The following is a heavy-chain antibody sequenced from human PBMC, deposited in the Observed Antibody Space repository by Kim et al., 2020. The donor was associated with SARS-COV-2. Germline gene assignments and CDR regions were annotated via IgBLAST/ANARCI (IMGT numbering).Heavy chain of an antibody. Sequence: SETLSLTCTVSGGSISSGGYYWSWIRQHPGKGLEWIGYIYYSGSTYYNPSLKSRVTISVDTSKNQFSLKLSSVTAADTAVYYCARLEVRGVKDPQFDPWGQGTLVTV. CDR3: ARLEVRGVKDPQFDP. CDR2: IYYSGST. D-gene: IGHD3-10*01. J-gene: IGHJ5*02. CDR1: GGSISSGGYY. V-gene: IGHV4-31*03.